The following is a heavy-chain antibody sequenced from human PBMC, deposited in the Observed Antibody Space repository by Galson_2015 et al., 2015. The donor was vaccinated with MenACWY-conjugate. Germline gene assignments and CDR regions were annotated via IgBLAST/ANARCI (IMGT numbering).Heavy chain of an antibody. CDR3: ARGVNLVSMAGY. Sequence: LSLTCTVSGGSINSYYWSWIRQPPGKGLEWIGYMYYSGSANYNPSLKSRVTISVDTSKNQFSLTMTSVTAADTAVYYCARGVNLVSMAGYWGQGTLVTVSS. J-gene: IGHJ4*02. D-gene: IGHD2/OR15-2a*01. V-gene: IGHV4-59*01. CDR2: MYYSGSA. CDR1: GGSINSYY.